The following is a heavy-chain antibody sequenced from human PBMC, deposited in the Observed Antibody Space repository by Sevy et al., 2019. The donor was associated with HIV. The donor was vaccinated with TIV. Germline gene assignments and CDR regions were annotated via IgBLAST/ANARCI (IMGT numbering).Heavy chain of an antibody. CDR1: GGSISSYY. Sequence: KQSQTLSLTCTVSGGSISSYYWSWIRQSPGKGLEWIGYIYYSGTTDYNPTLKSRVTISVDTSMNQCSLNLNSVTAADTAVYYCASDSSGWYWYFDIWGRGALVTVSS. J-gene: IGHJ2*01. CDR3: ASDSSGWYWYFDI. D-gene: IGHD6-19*01. V-gene: IGHV4-59*01. CDR2: IYYSGTT.